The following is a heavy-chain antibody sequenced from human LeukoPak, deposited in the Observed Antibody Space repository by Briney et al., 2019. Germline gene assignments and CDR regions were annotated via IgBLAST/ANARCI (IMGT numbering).Heavy chain of an antibody. CDR2: INHSGST. Sequence: SETLSLTCAVYGGSLSGYYWSWIRQPPGKGLEWIGEINHSGSTNYNPSLKSRVTISVDTSKNQFSLKLSSVTAADTAVYYCASLGSSGFYFDYWGQGTLVTVSS. J-gene: IGHJ4*02. D-gene: IGHD3-22*01. CDR1: GGSLSGYY. V-gene: IGHV4-34*01. CDR3: ASLGSSGFYFDY.